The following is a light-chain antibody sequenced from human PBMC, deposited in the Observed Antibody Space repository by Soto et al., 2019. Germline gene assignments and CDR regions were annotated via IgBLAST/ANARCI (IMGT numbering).Light chain of an antibody. CDR1: QSLVFSDGNTY. CDR3: MQGTRWLWT. V-gene: IGKV2-30*01. J-gene: IGKJ1*01. Sequence: DVVLTQSPLSLPVALGQPASISCRSSQSLVFSDGNTYLNWFQQRPGQSPRRLINKVSNGDSGVPDRFSGSASGLGFILLIIPVFAEDVGVYYCMQGTRWLWTFGQGTKVDIK. CDR2: KVS.